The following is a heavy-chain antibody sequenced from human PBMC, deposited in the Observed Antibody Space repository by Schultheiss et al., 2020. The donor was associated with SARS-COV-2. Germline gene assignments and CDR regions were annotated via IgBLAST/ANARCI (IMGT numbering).Heavy chain of an antibody. D-gene: IGHD6-13*01. CDR2: INHSGST. J-gene: IGHJ4*02. Sequence: SQTLSLTCAVYGGSFSGYYWSWIRQPPGKGLEWIGEINHSGSTNYNPSLKSRVTISVDPSKNQFSLKLSSVTAADTAVYYCARRIAAAGKFDYWGQGTLVTVSS. V-gene: IGHV4-34*01. CDR3: ARRIAAAGKFDY. CDR1: GGSFSGYY.